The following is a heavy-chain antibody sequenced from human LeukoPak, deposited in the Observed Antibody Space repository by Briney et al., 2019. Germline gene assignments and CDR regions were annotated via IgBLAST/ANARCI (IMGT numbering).Heavy chain of an antibody. V-gene: IGHV4-61*02. Sequence: SETLSLTCTVSGGSISSGSYYWSWIRQPAGKGLEWIGRIYTSGSTNYNPSLKSRFTISVDTSKNQFSLKLSSVTAADTAVYYCARHPPSVEDYGSGSYSWFDPWGQGTLVTVSS. D-gene: IGHD3-10*01. CDR2: IYTSGST. CDR1: GGSISSGSYY. J-gene: IGHJ5*02. CDR3: ARHPPSVEDYGSGSYSWFDP.